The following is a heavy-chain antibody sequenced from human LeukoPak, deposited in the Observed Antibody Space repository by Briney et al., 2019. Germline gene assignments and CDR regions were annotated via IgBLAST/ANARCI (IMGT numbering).Heavy chain of an antibody. CDR1: GFTVGSNT. D-gene: IGHD3-22*01. V-gene: IGHV3-66*01. Sequence: PGRSLRLSCAASGFTVGSNTMSWVRQAPGEGLEWVSIIYSGGSTSYADSVKGRFTISRDNSKNTLYLQMNSLRTEDTAVYYCARGGSYFDISGYYFYWGQGTLVTVSS. CDR3: ARGGSYFDISGYYFY. CDR2: IYSGGST. J-gene: IGHJ4*02.